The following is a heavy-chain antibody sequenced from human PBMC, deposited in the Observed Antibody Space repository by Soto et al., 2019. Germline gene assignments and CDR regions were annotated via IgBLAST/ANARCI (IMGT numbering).Heavy chain of an antibody. V-gene: IGHV1-69*01. CDR2: IIPMFGTT. D-gene: IGHD2-21*02. CDR3: AGCDVCSPGGDDAFDL. J-gene: IGHJ3*01. Sequence: QVQLVQSGAEVKKPGSSVKVSCKTSGGTFSSHALTWLRQAPGQGLEWMGGIIPMFGTTYTSQKFQGRVAISAAETTSTLELSSLRSEDTAVYFCAGCDVCSPGGDDAFDLWGQGTTVIVSS. CDR1: GGTFSSHA.